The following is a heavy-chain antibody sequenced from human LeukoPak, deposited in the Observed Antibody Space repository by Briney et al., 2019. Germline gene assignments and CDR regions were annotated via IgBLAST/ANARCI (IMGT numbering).Heavy chain of an antibody. CDR2: IYHGAST. Sequence: PSETLSLTCTVSGDSISSSTSYWGWIRQPPGKGLEWIGSIYHGASTYYNPSLKSRVTISADTSKNQFSLRLSSVTAADSGVYYCARPLFYGDYVDWGQGTLVTVSS. J-gene: IGHJ4*02. D-gene: IGHD4-17*01. V-gene: IGHV4-39*01. CDR3: ARPLFYGDYVD. CDR1: GDSISSSTSY.